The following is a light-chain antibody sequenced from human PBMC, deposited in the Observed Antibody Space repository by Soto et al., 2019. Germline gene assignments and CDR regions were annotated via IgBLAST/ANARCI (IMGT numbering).Light chain of an antibody. Sequence: DIQMTQSPSTLSASVGDRVTITCRASQSISSWLAWYQQKPGKAPKLLIYKASSLESGVPSRFSGSGSGTEFTLTISSLQPDDFATYYCQEYKSYSTCGQVNNLELK. CDR2: KAS. V-gene: IGKV1-5*03. J-gene: IGKJ2*01. CDR1: QSISSW. CDR3: QEYKSYST.